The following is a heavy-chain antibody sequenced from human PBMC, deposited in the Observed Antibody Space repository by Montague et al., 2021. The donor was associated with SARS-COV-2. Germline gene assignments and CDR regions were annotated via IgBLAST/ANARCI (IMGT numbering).Heavy chain of an antibody. V-gene: IGHV4-34*01. D-gene: IGHD3-10*01. Sequence: SETLSLTCAVHGGSLSGYYWSWIRQPPEKGLEWIGEINHSANTKYNPSLKSPVTISIDTSKNQFSLKMTSVTAADTATYYCASGIYPSESYYNRYYYGLNIWGPGTTVIVSS. CDR3: ASGIYPSESYYNRYYYGLNI. CDR2: INHSANT. J-gene: IGHJ6*02. CDR1: GGSLSGYY.